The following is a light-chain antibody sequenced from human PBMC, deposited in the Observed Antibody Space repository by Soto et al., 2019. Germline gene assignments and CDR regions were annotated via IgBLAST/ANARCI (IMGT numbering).Light chain of an antibody. V-gene: IGKV1-9*01. J-gene: IGKJ1*01. CDR1: QGISSY. Sequence: IQLTQSPSSLSASVGDRVTITCRASQGISSYLAWYQQKPEKAPKLLIYAASTLQSGVPSRFSGSGSGTDFTLTISSLQPEDFATFYCQQTLSFPPTFGQGTKVDIK. CDR2: AAS. CDR3: QQTLSFPPT.